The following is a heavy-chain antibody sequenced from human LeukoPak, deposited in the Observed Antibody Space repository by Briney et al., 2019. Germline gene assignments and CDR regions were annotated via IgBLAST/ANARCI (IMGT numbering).Heavy chain of an antibody. CDR1: GASISSSTDY. D-gene: IGHD3-16*02. CDR3: ARGDYDYVWGSYRYYYYYYMDV. J-gene: IGHJ6*03. V-gene: IGHV4-61*05. CDR2: IYYSGST. Sequence: SETLSLTCTVSGASISSSTDYWGWIRQPPGKGLEWIGYIYYSGSTNYNPSLKSRVTISVDTSKNQFSLKLSSVTAADTAVYYCARGDYDYVWGSYRYYYYYYMDVWGKGTTVTISS.